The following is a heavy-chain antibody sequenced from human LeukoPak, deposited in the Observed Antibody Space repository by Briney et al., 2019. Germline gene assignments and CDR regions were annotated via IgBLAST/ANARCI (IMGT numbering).Heavy chain of an antibody. CDR2: ISSRSSTI. Sequence: GGSLRLSCAASGFTFSYYSMNWVRQAPGKGLEWVSSISSRSSTIYYADSVKGRFTISRDDANNSLFLQMNSLRAEDTAVYYCAKDFIAISEWEPLGYWGQGTLVTVSS. D-gene: IGHD1-26*01. CDR3: AKDFIAISEWEPLGY. J-gene: IGHJ4*02. V-gene: IGHV3-48*04. CDR1: GFTFSYYS.